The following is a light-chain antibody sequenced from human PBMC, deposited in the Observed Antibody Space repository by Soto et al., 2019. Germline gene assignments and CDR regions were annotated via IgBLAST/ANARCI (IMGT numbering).Light chain of an antibody. CDR2: DAS. CDR3: QQYKSSYT. V-gene: IGKV1-5*01. Sequence: DIQMTQSPTTLSASVGDRVTITCRASQTISGWLAWYHQKPGKVPKLLIYDASTLVSGVPSRFSSSESGTRFTLTISSLQPDDFATYYCQQYKSSYTFGQGTKVEIK. J-gene: IGKJ2*01. CDR1: QTISGW.